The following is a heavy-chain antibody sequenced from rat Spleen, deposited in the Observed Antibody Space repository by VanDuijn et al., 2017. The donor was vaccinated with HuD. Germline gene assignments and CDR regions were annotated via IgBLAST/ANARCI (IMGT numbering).Heavy chain of an antibody. D-gene: IGHD1-6*01. V-gene: IGHV5S14*01. J-gene: IGHJ2*01. Sequence: EVQLVESGGGLVQPGNSLKLSCAASGFTFSNYGMAWVRQTPTKGLEWVASISPGGGNTYYRDSVKGRFTFSRDNAKNTQFLQMDSLRSEDTATYYCARRYYGSNLFDYWGQGVMVTVSS. CDR1: GFTFSNYG. CDR2: ISPGGGNT. CDR3: ARRYYGSNLFDY.